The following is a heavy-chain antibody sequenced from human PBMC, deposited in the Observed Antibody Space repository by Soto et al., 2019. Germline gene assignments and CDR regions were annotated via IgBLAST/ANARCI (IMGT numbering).Heavy chain of an antibody. CDR2: IIPIFGTA. Sequence: SVKVSCKASGGTFSSYAISWVRQAPGQGLEWMGGIIPIFGTANYAQKFQGRVTITADESTSTAYMELSSLRSEDTAVYYCARDQRETSTRATYYYCGMDVWGQGTTVTVSS. D-gene: IGHD1-26*01. J-gene: IGHJ6*02. CDR1: GGTFSSYA. CDR3: ARDQRETSTRATYYYCGMDV. V-gene: IGHV1-69*13.